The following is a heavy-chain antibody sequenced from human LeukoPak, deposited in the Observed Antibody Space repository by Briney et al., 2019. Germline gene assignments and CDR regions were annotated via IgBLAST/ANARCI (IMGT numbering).Heavy chain of an antibody. CDR3: AAHLWFGELFSWFDP. V-gene: IGHV4-59*01. Sequence: SVTLSLTCTVSGGSISSYYWSWIRQPPGKGLEWIGYIYYSGSTNYNPSLKSRVTISVDTSKNQFSLKLSSVTAADTAVYYCAAHLWFGELFSWFDPWGQGTLVTVSS. CDR2: IYYSGST. D-gene: IGHD3-10*01. J-gene: IGHJ5*02. CDR1: GGSISSYY.